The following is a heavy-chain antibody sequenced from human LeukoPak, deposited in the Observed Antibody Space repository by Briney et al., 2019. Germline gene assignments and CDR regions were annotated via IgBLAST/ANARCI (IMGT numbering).Heavy chain of an antibody. CDR2: IHYSGST. D-gene: IGHD3-3*01. CDR3: ARLRFLEWRLDY. V-gene: IGHV4-59*01. Sequence: PSETLSLTCTVSGGSLSSYYWSWIRQPPGKGLEWIGYIHYSGSTNYNPSLKSRVTTSVDTSKNQFSLKLSSVTAADTAVYYCARLRFLEWRLDYWGQGTLVTVSS. J-gene: IGHJ4*02. CDR1: GGSLSSYY.